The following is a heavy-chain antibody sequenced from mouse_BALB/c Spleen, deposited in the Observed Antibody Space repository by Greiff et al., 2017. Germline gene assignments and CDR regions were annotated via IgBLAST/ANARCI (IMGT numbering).Heavy chain of an antibody. J-gene: IGHJ3*01. CDR3: ARDRDVVTTGFAY. D-gene: IGHD2-1*01. CDR2: IWAGGST. CDR1: GFSLTSYG. Sequence: VQLKESGPGLVAPSQSLSITCTVSGFSLTSYGVHWVRQPPGKGLEWLGVIWAGGSTNYNSALMSRLSISKDNSKSQVFLKMNSLQTDDTAMYYCARDRDVVTTGFAYWGQGTLVTVSA. V-gene: IGHV2-9*02.